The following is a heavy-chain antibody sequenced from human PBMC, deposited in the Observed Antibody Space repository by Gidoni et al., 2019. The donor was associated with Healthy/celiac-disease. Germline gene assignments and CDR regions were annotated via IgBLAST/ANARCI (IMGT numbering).Heavy chain of an antibody. CDR1: GLTCRSYS. D-gene: IGHD5-18*01. CDR3: ATPYGVHSYGYGFDY. CDR2: IGGSAGST. J-gene: IGHJ4*02. Sequence: EVQRLESVGGLVQPRGPLRLSCAASGLTCRSYSMRWVRQAPGKGVEWVSAIGGSAGSTYYADSVKGRFTISRDNSKNTLYLQMTSLRAEDTAVYYCATPYGVHSYGYGFDYWGQGTLVTVSS. V-gene: IGHV3-23*01.